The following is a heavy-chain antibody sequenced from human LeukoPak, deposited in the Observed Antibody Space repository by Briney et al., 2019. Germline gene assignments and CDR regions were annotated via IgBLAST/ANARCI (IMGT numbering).Heavy chain of an antibody. Sequence: SEPLTLTCAVYGGSLRGYYCCWIRQPRGKGLEWIGEANDIANTLYNPCLKSRASISVDTSKNQLSLKLNCLTAADTAVYYCARELNYCRSGSCYGGTFNYWGQGTLVTVSS. CDR1: GGSLRGYY. V-gene: IGHV4-34*05. D-gene: IGHD2-15*01. CDR3: ARELNYCRSGSCYGGTFNY. J-gene: IGHJ4*02. CDR2: ANDIANT.